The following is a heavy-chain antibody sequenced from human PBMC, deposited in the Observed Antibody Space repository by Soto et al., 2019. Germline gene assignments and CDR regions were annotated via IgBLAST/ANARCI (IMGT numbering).Heavy chain of an antibody. V-gene: IGHV1-69*13. J-gene: IGHJ5*02. CDR2: TIPMFATA. CDR3: ARGLFGQLWLVGCDP. D-gene: IGHD6-19*01. CDR1: GGSFSNYI. Sequence: SVKVSCKASGGSFSNYIFAWVRQAPGQGLEWMGWTIPMFATAQYAQKLQGRVTLTADESTSTAYMDLTSLTSDDTAVYYCARGLFGQLWLVGCDPWGQRHLVSVS.